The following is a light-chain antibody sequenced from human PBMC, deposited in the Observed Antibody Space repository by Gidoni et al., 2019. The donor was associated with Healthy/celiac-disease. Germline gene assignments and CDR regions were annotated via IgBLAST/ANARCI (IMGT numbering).Light chain of an antibody. Sequence: EIVLTQSPGTLSLSPGERATLSCRASQSVSSSYLAWYQQKPGQAPRPLIYGATRRATGIPNRFSGSWSWTDFTLTISRLEPEDFAVYYCQQYGSSHTFGQGTKLEIK. CDR1: QSVSSSY. CDR2: GAT. J-gene: IGKJ2*01. V-gene: IGKV3-20*01. CDR3: QQYGSSHT.